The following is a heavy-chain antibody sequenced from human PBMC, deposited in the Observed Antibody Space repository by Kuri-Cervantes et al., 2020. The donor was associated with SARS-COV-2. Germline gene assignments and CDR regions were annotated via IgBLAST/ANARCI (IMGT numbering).Heavy chain of an antibody. Sequence: GSLRLSCTVSGGSISSSSYYWGWIRQPPGKGLEWIGSIYYSGSTYYNPSLKSRVTISVDTSKNQFSLKLSSVTAADTDVYYCARSRAMIVAQADAFDIWGQGTMVTVSS. CDR3: ARSRAMIVAQADAFDI. J-gene: IGHJ3*02. CDR2: IYYSGST. V-gene: IGHV4-39*01. CDR1: GGSISSSSYY. D-gene: IGHD3-22*01.